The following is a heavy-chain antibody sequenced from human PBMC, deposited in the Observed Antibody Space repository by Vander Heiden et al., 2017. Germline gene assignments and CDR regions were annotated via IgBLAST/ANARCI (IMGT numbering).Heavy chain of an antibody. V-gene: IGHV3-33*01. J-gene: IGHJ4*02. CDR2: IWYDGSNK. D-gene: IGHD5-12*01. CDR1: GFTFRSYG. CDR3: ARDRADGWLHKPEYYFDY. Sequence: QVQLVESGGGVVQPGRSLRLSCAASGFTFRSYGMHWVRQAPGKGLGWVAVIWYDGSNKYYADSVKGRFTISRDNSKNTLYLQMNSLRAEDTAVYYCARDRADGWLHKPEYYFDYWGQGTLVTVSS.